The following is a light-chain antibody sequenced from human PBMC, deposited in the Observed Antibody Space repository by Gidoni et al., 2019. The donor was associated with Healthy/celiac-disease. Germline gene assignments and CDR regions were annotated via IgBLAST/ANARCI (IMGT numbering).Light chain of an antibody. J-gene: IGKJ1*01. V-gene: IGKV3-20*01. CDR2: GAS. CDR3: QQYGSSPGT. Sequence: EIVLTQSPGTLSLSPGERATLSCRASPRVSSSYLAWYQQKPGQAPRLRIYGASSRATGIPDRFSGSGSGTDFTRTISRLEPEDFAVYYCQQYGSSPGTFGQGTKVEIK. CDR1: PRVSSSY.